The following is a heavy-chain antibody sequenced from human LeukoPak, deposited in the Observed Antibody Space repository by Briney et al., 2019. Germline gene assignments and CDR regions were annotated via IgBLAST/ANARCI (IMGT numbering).Heavy chain of an antibody. V-gene: IGHV4-34*01. CDR1: GFTVSNNY. CDR3: ARGGDIVVVVAATGAFDI. D-gene: IGHD2-15*01. Sequence: GSLRLSCAASGFTVSNNYMSWVRQAPGKGLEWIGEINHSGSTNYNPSLKSRVTISVDTSKNQFSLKLSSVTAADTAVYYCARGGDIVVVVAATGAFDIWGQGTMVTVSS. CDR2: INHSGST. J-gene: IGHJ3*02.